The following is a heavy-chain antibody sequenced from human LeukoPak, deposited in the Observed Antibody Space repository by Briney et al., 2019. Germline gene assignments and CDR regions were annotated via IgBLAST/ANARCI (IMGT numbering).Heavy chain of an antibody. CDR1: GFTFSSYW. CDR2: INSDGSST. V-gene: IGHV3-74*01. Sequence: SGGSLRLSCAASGFTFSSYWMHWVRQAPGKGLVWVSRINSDGSSTSYADSVKGRFTISRDNAKNTLYLQMNSLRAEDTAVYYCARGGQREVWGSYRYPYAFDIWGQGTMVTVSS. D-gene: IGHD3-16*02. J-gene: IGHJ3*02. CDR3: ARGGQREVWGSYRYPYAFDI.